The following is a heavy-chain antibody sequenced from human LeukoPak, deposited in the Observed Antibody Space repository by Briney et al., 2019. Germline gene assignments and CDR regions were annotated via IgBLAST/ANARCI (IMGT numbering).Heavy chain of an antibody. CDR3: AKDIVVVTAILFDY. J-gene: IGHJ4*02. Sequence: GGSLRLSCAASGFTFSSYAMSWVRQAPGKGLEWVSAISGSGGSTYYADSVKGRSTISRDNSKNTLYLQMNSLRAEDTAVYYCAKDIVVVTAILFDYWGQGTLVTVSS. V-gene: IGHV3-23*01. CDR2: ISGSGGST. D-gene: IGHD2-21*02. CDR1: GFTFSSYA.